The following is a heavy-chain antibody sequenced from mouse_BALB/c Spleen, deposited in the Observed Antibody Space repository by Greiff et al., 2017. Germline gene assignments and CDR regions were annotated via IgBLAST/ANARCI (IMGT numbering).Heavy chain of an antibody. CDR3: TCYGSSYVAY. CDR1: GYTFTSYY. D-gene: IGHD1-1*01. J-gene: IGHJ3*01. Sequence: QVQLKESGAELVKPGASVKLSCKASGYTFTSYYMYWVKQRPGQGLEWIGEINPSNGGTNFNEKFKSKATLTVDKSSSTAYMQLSSLTSEDSAVYYCTCYGSSYVAYWGQGTLVTVSA. V-gene: IGHV1S81*02. CDR2: INPSNGGT.